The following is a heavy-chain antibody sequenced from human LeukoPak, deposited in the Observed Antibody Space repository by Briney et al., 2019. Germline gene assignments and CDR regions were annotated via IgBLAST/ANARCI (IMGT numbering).Heavy chain of an antibody. D-gene: IGHD3-10*01. Sequence: GGSLRLSCAASGFTFSDYYISWIRQAPGKGLEWVSCVSSSGSTIYYADSVKGRFTISRDNAKNSLYLQVNSLRVEDTAVYHCARQFGSGTYLFDYWGQGTLVTVSS. CDR3: ARQFGSGTYLFDY. J-gene: IGHJ4*02. CDR2: VSSSGSTI. V-gene: IGHV3-11*01. CDR1: GFTFSDYY.